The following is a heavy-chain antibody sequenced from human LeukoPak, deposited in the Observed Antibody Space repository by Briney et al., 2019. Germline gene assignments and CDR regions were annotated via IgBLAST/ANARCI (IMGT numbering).Heavy chain of an antibody. CDR1: GVSLSSYY. CDR3: ARDRYYYDSSGTRWFDP. CDR2: IYYSGST. J-gene: IGHJ5*02. Sequence: SETLSLTCTVSGVSLSSYYWSWIRQPPGKGLEWIGYIYYSGSTNYNPSLKSRVTISVDTSKNQFSLKLRSVTAADTAVYYCARDRYYYDSSGTRWFDPWGQGTLVTVSS. V-gene: IGHV4-59*01. D-gene: IGHD3-22*01.